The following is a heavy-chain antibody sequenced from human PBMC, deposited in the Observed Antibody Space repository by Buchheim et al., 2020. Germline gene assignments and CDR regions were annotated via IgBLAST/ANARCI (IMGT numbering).Heavy chain of an antibody. CDR2: INHSGST. D-gene: IGHD3-3*01. Sequence: QVQLQQWGAGLLKPSETLSLTCAVYGGSFSGYYWSWIRQPPGKGLEWIGEINHSGSTNYNPSLKSRVTISVDTSKKQFSLKLSSVTAADTAVYYCARGGNFWSGYRYYYYYGMDVWGQGTT. V-gene: IGHV4-34*01. J-gene: IGHJ6*02. CDR1: GGSFSGYY. CDR3: ARGGNFWSGYRYYYYYGMDV.